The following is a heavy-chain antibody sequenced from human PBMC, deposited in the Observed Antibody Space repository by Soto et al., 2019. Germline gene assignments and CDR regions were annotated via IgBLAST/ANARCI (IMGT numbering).Heavy chain of an antibody. CDR3: AREGYCSSTSCYPGGWFDP. Sequence: PGGSLRLSCAASGFTFSSYEMNWVRQAPGKGLEWVSYISSSGSTIYYADSVKGRFTISRDNAKNSLYLQMNSLRAEDTAVYYCAREGYCSSTSCYPGGWFDPWGQGTLVTVSS. J-gene: IGHJ5*02. CDR1: GFTFSSYE. CDR2: ISSSGSTI. V-gene: IGHV3-48*03. D-gene: IGHD2-2*01.